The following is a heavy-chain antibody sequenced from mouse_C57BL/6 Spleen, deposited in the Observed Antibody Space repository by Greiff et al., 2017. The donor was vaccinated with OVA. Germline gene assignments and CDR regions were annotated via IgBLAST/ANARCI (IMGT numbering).Heavy chain of an antibody. CDR3: ARFRDLRREYYFDY. CDR1: GYTFTDYN. V-gene: IGHV1-18*01. J-gene: IGHJ2*01. D-gene: IGHD3-1*01. Sequence: EVQLQQSGPELVKPGASVKIPCKASGYTFTDYNMDWVKQSHGKSLEWIGDINPNNGGTIYNQKFKGKATLTVAKSSSTAYMELRSLTSEDTAVYYCARFRDLRREYYFDYWGQGTTLTVSS. CDR2: INPNNGGT.